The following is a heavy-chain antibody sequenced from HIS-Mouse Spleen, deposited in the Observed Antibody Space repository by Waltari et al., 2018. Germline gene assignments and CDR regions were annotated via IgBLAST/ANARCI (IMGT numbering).Heavy chain of an antibody. Sequence: QLQLQESGPGLVKPSETLSLTCTVSGGSISSSSYYWGWIRQPPGKGLEWIGSIYYSGSTTYNPSIKSRVTISVETSKNQFSLKLSSVTAADTAVYYCASRYSSSSQFGYWGQGTLVTVSS. V-gene: IGHV4-39*07. D-gene: IGHD6-6*01. CDR2: IYYSGST. CDR1: GGSISSSSYY. J-gene: IGHJ4*02. CDR3: ASRYSSSSQFGY.